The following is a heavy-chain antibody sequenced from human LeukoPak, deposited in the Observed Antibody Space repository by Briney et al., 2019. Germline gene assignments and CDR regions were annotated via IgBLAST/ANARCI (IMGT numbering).Heavy chain of an antibody. CDR3: ARQDILTGFDAFDI. V-gene: IGHV4-4*09. J-gene: IGHJ3*02. CDR1: GGSISSYY. CDR2: IYTSGST. D-gene: IGHD3-9*01. Sequence: PSETLSLTCTVSGGSISSYYWSWIRQPPGKGLEWIGYIYTSGSTNYNPSLESRVIMSVDTSKNQFSLKLTSVTAADTAVYYCARQDILTGFDAFDIWGQGTMVTVSS.